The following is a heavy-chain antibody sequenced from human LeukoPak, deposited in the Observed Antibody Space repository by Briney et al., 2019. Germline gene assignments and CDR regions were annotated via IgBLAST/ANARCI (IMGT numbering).Heavy chain of an antibody. CDR3: AFDTYYYDSSGYR. CDR2: IYTSGST. V-gene: IGHV4-61*02. D-gene: IGHD3-22*01. J-gene: IGHJ4*02. Sequence: SQTLSLTCTVSGGSISSGSYYWSWIRQPAGKGLEWIGRIYTSGSTDYNPSLKSRVTISVDTSKNQFSLKLSSVTAADTAVYYCAFDTYYYDSSGYRWGQGTLVTVSS. CDR1: GGSISSGSYY.